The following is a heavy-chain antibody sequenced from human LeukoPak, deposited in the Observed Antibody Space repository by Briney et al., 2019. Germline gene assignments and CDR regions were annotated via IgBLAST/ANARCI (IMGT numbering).Heavy chain of an antibody. CDR3: VKGVVVVTARAFDY. CDR2: ISSNGGST. CDR1: GFTFSSYA. V-gene: IGHV3-64D*06. Sequence: PGGSLRLSCAASGFTFSSYAMHWVRQAPGKGLEYVLVISSNGGSTYYADSVKGRFTISRDNSKNTLYLQMSSLRVEDTAVYYCVKGVVVVTARAFDYWGQGTLVTVSS. D-gene: IGHD2-21*02. J-gene: IGHJ4*02.